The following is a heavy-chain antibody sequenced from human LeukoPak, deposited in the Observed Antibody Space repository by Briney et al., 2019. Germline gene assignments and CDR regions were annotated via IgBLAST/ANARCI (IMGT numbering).Heavy chain of an antibody. D-gene: IGHD2-21*01. V-gene: IGHV1-18*01. CDR3: ARAEQIVARTMDV. Sequence: GASVKVSCKASGYTFTSYSISWVRQAPGQGLEWMGWISPYNGNTNYARKFQGRVTMTTDTSTSTAYMELRSLRFDDTAVYHCARAEQIVARTMDVWGQGTTVAVSS. CDR2: ISPYNGNT. CDR1: GYTFTSYS. J-gene: IGHJ6*02.